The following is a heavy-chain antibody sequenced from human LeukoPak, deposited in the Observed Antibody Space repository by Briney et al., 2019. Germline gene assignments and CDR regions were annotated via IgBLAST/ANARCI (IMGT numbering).Heavy chain of an antibody. D-gene: IGHD5-18*01. V-gene: IGHV3-23*01. CDR3: AKGGLIVGYSYSS. Sequence: PGGSLRLSCTASGFAFSSSAFSWVRQAPGKGPEWVSAISDTGAITLYADSVKGRFTISRDSSKNTLSLQMNRLRAEDTALYYCAKGGLIVGYSYSSWGRGTLVTVSS. CDR1: GFAFSSSA. CDR2: ISDTGAIT. J-gene: IGHJ4*02.